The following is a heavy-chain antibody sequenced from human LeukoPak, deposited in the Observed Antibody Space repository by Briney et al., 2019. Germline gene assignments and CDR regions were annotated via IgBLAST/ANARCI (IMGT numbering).Heavy chain of an antibody. J-gene: IGHJ4*02. CDR1: GFSFSHYA. CDR2: ITSSSDYI. V-gene: IGHV3-21*01. Sequence: GGSLRLSCAGSGFSFSHYAINWVRQAPGKGLEWVSSITSSSDYIYYADSVKGRFTISRDNAKNLLYLQMNSLRAEDTAVYYCARERQMGATPFDYWGQGSLVTVSS. D-gene: IGHD1-26*01. CDR3: ARERQMGATPFDY.